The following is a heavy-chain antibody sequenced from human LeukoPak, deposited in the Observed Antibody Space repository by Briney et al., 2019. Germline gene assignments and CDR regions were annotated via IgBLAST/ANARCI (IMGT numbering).Heavy chain of an antibody. CDR3: ARMGLTGPNDFDY. Sequence: SETLSLTCTVSGGSFSSGSYYWSWIRQPPGKGLEWIGYIYYSGSTNYNPSLKSRVTISVDTSKNQFSLKLSSVTAADTAVYYCARMGLTGPNDFDYWGQGTLVTVSS. J-gene: IGHJ4*02. CDR2: IYYSGST. CDR1: GGSFSSGSYY. D-gene: IGHD1-1*01. V-gene: IGHV4-61*01.